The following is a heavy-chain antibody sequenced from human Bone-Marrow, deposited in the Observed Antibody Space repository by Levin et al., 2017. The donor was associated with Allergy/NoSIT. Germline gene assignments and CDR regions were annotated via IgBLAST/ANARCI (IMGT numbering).Heavy chain of an antibody. Sequence: PGGSLRLSCTASGFTFRNYAMTWVRQAPGKGLEWVSAISSSGDKTYSADSVRGRFTISRDNSKNMVYLQMNSLRADDTAVSFCAKGKNSASNYYYLQQFDSWGQGTLVTVAS. CDR3: AKGKNSASNYYYLQQFDS. D-gene: IGHD3-10*01. V-gene: IGHV3-23*01. CDR1: GFTFRNYA. CDR2: ISSSGDKT. J-gene: IGHJ4*02.